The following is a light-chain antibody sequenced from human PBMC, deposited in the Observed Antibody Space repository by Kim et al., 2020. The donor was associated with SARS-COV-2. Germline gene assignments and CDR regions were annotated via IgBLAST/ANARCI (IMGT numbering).Light chain of an antibody. CDR1: SLISFY. J-gene: IGLJ3*02. Sequence: ALGPTVRIACQGDSLISFYASWYQQKPGQAPLLVLYGKNVRPSGIPDRFSGSTSGTTASLTITGAQAEDEADYYCNARDSSGNQWVFGGGTQLTVL. CDR3: NARDSSGNQWV. V-gene: IGLV3-19*01. CDR2: GKN.